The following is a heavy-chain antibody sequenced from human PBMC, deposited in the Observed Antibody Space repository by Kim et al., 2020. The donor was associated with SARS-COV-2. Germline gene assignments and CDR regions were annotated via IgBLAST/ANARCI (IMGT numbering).Heavy chain of an antibody. CDR3: VNLVTREWELDYPTDY. V-gene: IGHV3-64D*06. D-gene: IGHD1-26*01. Sequence: GGSLRLSCSASGFTFSSYAMHWVRQAPGKGLEYVSAISSNGGSTYYADSVKGRFTISRDNSKNTLYLQMSSLRAEDTAVYYCVNLVTREWELDYPTDYWGQGTLVTVSS. CDR1: GFTFSSYA. J-gene: IGHJ4*02. CDR2: ISSNGGST.